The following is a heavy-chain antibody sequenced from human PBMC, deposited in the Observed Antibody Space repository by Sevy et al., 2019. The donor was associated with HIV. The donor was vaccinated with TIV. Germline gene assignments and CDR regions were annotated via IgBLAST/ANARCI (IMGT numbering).Heavy chain of an antibody. CDR3: ARGDGVDEKNDY. J-gene: IGHJ4*02. CDR1: GGTFSSYA. D-gene: IGHD3-16*01. Sequence: ASVKVSCKASGGTFSSYAISWVRQAPGQGLEWMGGIIPIFGTANYAQKFQGRVTITADESTSTAYMELSSLRSEGTAVYYWARGDGVDEKNDYWGQGTLVTVSS. CDR2: IIPIFGTA. V-gene: IGHV1-69*13.